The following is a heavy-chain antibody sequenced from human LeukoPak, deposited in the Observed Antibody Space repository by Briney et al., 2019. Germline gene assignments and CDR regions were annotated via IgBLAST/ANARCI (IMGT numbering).Heavy chain of an antibody. Sequence: SETLSLTCTVSGGSLSSGGYFWSWIRQPAGKGPEWIGRINTSGSTNYNPFLKSRVTISVDTSKNQFSLKLSSVTAADTAVYYCARDHYDSRGYYSGYMDVWGKGTTVTISS. CDR3: ARDHYDSRGYYSGYMDV. CDR2: INTSGST. V-gene: IGHV4-61*02. D-gene: IGHD3-22*01. J-gene: IGHJ6*03. CDR1: GGSLSSGGYF.